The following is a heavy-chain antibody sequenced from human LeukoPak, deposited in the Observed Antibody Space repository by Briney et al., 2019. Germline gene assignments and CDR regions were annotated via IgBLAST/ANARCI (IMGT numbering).Heavy chain of an antibody. CDR3: ARDASSSSIDY. D-gene: IGHD6-13*01. Sequence: GGSLRLSCAASGFTFSSYSMNWVRQAPGKGLEWVSSISSSSSYTYYADSVKGRFTISRDNAKNSLYLQMNSLRAEDTAVYYCARDASSSSIDYWGQGTLVTVSS. CDR2: ISSSSSYT. CDR1: GFTFSSYS. J-gene: IGHJ4*02. V-gene: IGHV3-21*01.